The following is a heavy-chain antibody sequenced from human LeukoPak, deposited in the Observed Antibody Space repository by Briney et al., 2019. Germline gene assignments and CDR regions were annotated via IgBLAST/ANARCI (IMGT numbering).Heavy chain of an antibody. CDR1: GGSISSYY. V-gene: IGHV4-59*01. J-gene: IGHJ6*02. CDR2: IYYSGST. D-gene: IGHD5-24*01. CDR3: ARGNEIYYCYGMDV. Sequence: SETLSLTCTVSGGSISSYYWSWIQQPPGKGLEWIGYIYYSGSTNYNPSLKSRVTISVDTYKNQYSRKLRAVNAADSAVYYVARGNEIYYCYGMDVWGQGTTVTVSS.